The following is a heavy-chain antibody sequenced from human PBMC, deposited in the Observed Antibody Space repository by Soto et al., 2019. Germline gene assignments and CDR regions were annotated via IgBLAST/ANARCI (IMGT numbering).Heavy chain of an antibody. CDR2: ITNRGGTT. D-gene: IGHD6-19*01. Sequence: EVQLVESGGGLAHPGGSLRLSCVGSGFTFSNFEMNWVRQVPGKGPEWVAQITNRGGTTYYADAVKGRFTVSRDNSKNTLFLQMDSLRVDDTGVYYCALTRRSSLLEVAGPGFEYWGQGTLVTVS. CDR1: GFTFSNFE. V-gene: IGHV3-48*03. J-gene: IGHJ4*02. CDR3: ALTRRSSLLEVAGPGFEY.